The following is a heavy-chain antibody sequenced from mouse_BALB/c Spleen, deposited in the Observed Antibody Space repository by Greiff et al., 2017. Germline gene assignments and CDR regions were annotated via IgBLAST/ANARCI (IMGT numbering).Heavy chain of an antibody. V-gene: IGHV1-69*01. CDR1: GYTFTDYW. CDR2: IDTSDSYT. J-gene: IGHJ2*01. CDR3: ARGAGYFDY. Sequence: QVQLQQPGAELVMPGASVKMSCKASGYTFTDYWMHWVKQRPGQGLEWIGAIDTSDSYTSYNQKFMGKATLTVDESSSTAYMQLSSLTSEDSAVYYCARGAGYFDYWGQGTTLTVSS.